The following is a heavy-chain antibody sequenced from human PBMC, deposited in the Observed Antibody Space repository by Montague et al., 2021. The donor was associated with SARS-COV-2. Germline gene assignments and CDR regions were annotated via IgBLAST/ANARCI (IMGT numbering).Heavy chain of an antibody. J-gene: IGHJ6*02. Sequence: SETLSLTCTVSGGSISSSSYYWGWLRPPPGKGLEWIGSIYYSGSTYHNPSIKSRVTISVDKYKTQFSLKLSSVTAADTAVYYCARVGRQQLVRLSGMDVWGQGTTVTVSS. CDR1: GGSISSSSYY. V-gene: IGHV4-39*07. CDR3: ARVGRQQLVRLSGMDV. D-gene: IGHD6-13*01. CDR2: IYYSGST.